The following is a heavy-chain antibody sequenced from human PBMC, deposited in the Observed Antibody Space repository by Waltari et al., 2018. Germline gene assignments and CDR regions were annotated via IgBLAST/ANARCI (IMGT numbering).Heavy chain of an antibody. V-gene: IGHV4-34*01. CDR1: GGSFSGYY. D-gene: IGHD2-15*01. CDR2: INHSGST. J-gene: IGHJ4*02. CDR3: ARKRGTMDY. Sequence: QVQLQQWGAGLLKPSETLSLTCAVYGGSFSGYYWSWIRQPPGKGLEWIGEINHSGSTTYNPSLKGRVTISVDTSKNQFSLKLSSVTAADTAVYYCARKRGTMDYWGQGTLVTVSS.